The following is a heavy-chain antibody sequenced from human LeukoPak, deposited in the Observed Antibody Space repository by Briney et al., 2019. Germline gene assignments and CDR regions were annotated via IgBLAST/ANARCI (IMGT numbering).Heavy chain of an antibody. Sequence: SGTLSLTCTVSGGSISPYYWSWIRQPPGKGLEWIGYIYYSGSGSTNNNPSLKSRVTISVDTSKNQFSLKLSSVTAADTAVYYCARVGAVAGPDAFDIWGQGTMVTVSS. CDR1: GGSISPYY. CDR2: IYYSGSGST. CDR3: ARVGAVAGPDAFDI. V-gene: IGHV4-59*01. D-gene: IGHD6-19*01. J-gene: IGHJ3*02.